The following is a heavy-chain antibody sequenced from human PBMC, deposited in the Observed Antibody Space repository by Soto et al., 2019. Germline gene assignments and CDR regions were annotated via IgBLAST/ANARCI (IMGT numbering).Heavy chain of an antibody. J-gene: IGHJ4*02. CDR3: ARHRTFRSRWYASGF. CDR2: IYPGYSDN. Sequence: GESLKISCKGSGYRFTRYWIGWVRQINGKGLEWMGIIYPGYSDNRYSPSFQGQVTISADKSISTAYLQWSSLKASETAMYYCARHRTFRSRWYASGFWGQGTLVTVSS. D-gene: IGHD6-13*01. V-gene: IGHV5-51*01. CDR1: GYRFTRYW.